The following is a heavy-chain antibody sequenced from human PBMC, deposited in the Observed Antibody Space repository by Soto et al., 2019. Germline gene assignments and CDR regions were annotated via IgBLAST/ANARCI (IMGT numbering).Heavy chain of an antibody. J-gene: IGHJ4*02. Sequence: QVQLVQSGAEVKKPGASVRVSCKASGYTFSNYDINWVRQATGQELEWLGWMNPSSGYTGYAQKFQGRVTMTGDTSISTAYMELGSLTSADTAVYYCARFVRHQLPTIDYWGQGALVTVSS. CDR1: GYTFSNYD. CDR3: ARFVRHQLPTIDY. CDR2: MNPSSGYT. D-gene: IGHD1-26*01. V-gene: IGHV1-8*01.